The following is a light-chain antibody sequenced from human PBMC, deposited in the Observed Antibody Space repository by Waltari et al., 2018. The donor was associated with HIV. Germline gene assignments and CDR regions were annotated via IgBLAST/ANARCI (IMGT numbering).Light chain of an antibody. Sequence: QSALTQPPSESGSPGQSVTISCTGTSSDVGGYNYVSWYQQHPGKAPKLMIYEVSKRPSGVPDRFSGSKSGNTASLTGSGLQAEDEADYYCSSYAGSNNWVFGGGTKLIVL. CDR2: EVS. V-gene: IGLV2-8*01. J-gene: IGLJ3*02. CDR3: SSYAGSNNWV. CDR1: SSDVGGYNY.